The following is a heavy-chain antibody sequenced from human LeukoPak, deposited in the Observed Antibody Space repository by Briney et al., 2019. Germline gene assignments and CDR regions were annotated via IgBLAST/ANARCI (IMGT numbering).Heavy chain of an antibody. CDR2: ISSSSPYINSYT. CDR1: GFTFSSYS. CDR3: ARLHGHGFDS. Sequence: GGSLRLSCAASGFTFSSYSMNWVRQAPGKGLEWVSSISSSSPYINSYTFYADSLKGRFTISRDNAKNSLYLHMNSLRADDTAIYNCARLHGHGFDSWGQGTLVTVYS. J-gene: IGHJ5*01. D-gene: IGHD2-8*01. V-gene: IGHV3-21*04.